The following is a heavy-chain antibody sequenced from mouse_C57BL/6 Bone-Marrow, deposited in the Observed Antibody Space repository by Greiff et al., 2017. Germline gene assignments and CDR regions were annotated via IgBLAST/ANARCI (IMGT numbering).Heavy chain of an antibody. CDR1: GYTFTSYW. CDR2: IYPGGGYT. V-gene: IGHV1-63*01. J-gene: IGHJ1*03. Sequence: VQLQQSGAELVRPGTSLKLSCKASGYTFTSYWIGWAQQRPGHGLEWIGDIYPGGGYTNYNEKFKGKATLTADKSSSTDYMQFSSLTSEDSAIYYCARKRSYWYFDVWGTGTTVTVSS. CDR3: ARKRSYWYFDV.